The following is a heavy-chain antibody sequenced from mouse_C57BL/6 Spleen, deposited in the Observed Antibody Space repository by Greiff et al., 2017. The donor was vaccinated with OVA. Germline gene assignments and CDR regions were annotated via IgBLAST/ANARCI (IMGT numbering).Heavy chain of an antibody. D-gene: IGHD1-1*01. CDR2: IHPNSGST. CDR3: ARPVVATGAMDY. J-gene: IGHJ4*01. V-gene: IGHV1-64*01. Sequence: QVQLKQPGAELVKPGASVKLSCKASGYTFTSYWMHWVKQRPGQGLEWIGMIHPNSGSTNYNEKFKSKATLTVDKSSSTAYMQLSSLTSEDSAVYYCARPVVATGAMDYWGQGTSVTVSS. CDR1: GYTFTSYW.